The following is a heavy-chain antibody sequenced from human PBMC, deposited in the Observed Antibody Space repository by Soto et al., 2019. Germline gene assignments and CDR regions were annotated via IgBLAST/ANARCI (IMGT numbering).Heavy chain of an antibody. D-gene: IGHD3-16*01. CDR1: GFTFSSYW. V-gene: IGHV3-74*01. Sequence: EVQLVESGGALVQPGGSLRLSCAASGFTFSSYWMHWVRQVPGEGLVWVSRIKTDGSSTSYADSVKGRFTISRDTANHTMYLQMNSLGAEDTAVYYCARVGVGHYEFDYWGQGTLVTVSS. CDR3: ARVGVGHYEFDY. J-gene: IGHJ4*02. CDR2: IKTDGSST.